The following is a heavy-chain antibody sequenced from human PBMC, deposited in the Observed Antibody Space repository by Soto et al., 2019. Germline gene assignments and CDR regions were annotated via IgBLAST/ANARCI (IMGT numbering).Heavy chain of an antibody. Sequence: SETLSLTCTVSGGSLNSYYWSWIRQPPGKGVEWIGYIYYSGSTHYNPFLRSRVTMSVDTSKNQFFLKLSSVTAADTAVYYCARHPNIMITFRGFDPWGQGTLVTVSS. V-gene: IGHV4-59*08. D-gene: IGHD3-16*01. J-gene: IGHJ5*02. CDR2: IYYSGST. CDR1: GGSLNSYY. CDR3: ARHPNIMITFRGFDP.